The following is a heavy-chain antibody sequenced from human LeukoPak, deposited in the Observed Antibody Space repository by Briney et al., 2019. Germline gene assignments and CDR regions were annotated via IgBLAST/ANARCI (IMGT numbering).Heavy chain of an antibody. J-gene: IGHJ4*02. CDR2: IKQDGSEK. CDR1: GFTFSSYW. D-gene: IGHD3-16*01. Sequence: GGSLRLSCAASGFTFSSYWMSWARQAPGKGLEWVANIKQDGSEKYYVDSVKGRFTISRDNAKNSLYLQMNSLRAEDTAVYYCARVSRSFFHALDYWGQGTLVTVSS. CDR3: ARVSRSFFHALDY. V-gene: IGHV3-7*01.